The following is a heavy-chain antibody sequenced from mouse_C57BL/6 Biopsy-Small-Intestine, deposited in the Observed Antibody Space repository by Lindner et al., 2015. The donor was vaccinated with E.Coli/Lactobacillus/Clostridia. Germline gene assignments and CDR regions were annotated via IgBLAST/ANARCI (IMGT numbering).Heavy chain of an antibody. D-gene: IGHD1-1*01. V-gene: IGHV1-4*01. CDR2: INAGNANT. CDR3: ARATGHSSYDGYFDY. Sequence: SVKVSCKASGYTFTSYAMHWVRQAPGQRLEWMGWINAGNANTKYSQKFQDRVTITRDTSASTVYMELSSLRSEDTAMYHCARATGHSSYDGYFDYWGQGTPVTVSS. J-gene: IGHJ2*01. CDR1: GYTFTSYA.